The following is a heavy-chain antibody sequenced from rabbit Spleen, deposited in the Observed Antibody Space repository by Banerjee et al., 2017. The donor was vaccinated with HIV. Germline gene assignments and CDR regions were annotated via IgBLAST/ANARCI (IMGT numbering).Heavy chain of an antibody. V-gene: IGHV1S45*01. CDR2: IHTTSGNS. J-gene: IGHJ4*01. CDR1: GFSFSLAYF. D-gene: IGHD1-1*01. Sequence: QEQLVESGGGLVQPGASLTLTCTASGFSFSLAYFPCWVRQAPGKGLEWIGCIHTTSGNSAYADWAKGRFTGFKTSSTTVTLQMTSLTAADTATYFCARGRDWSGFDLWGPGTLVTVS. CDR3: ARGRDWSGFDL.